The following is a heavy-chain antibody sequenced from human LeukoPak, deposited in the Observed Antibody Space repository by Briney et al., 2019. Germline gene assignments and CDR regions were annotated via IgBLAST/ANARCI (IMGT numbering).Heavy chain of an antibody. J-gene: IGHJ6*02. CDR2: FDPEDGET. CDR1: GYTLTELS. V-gene: IGHV1-24*01. CDR3: ARDVPYSSGWSYYYYYGMDV. D-gene: IGHD6-19*01. Sequence: ASVKVSCKVSGYTLTELSMHWVRQAPGKGLEWMGGFDPEDGETIYAQKFQGRVTMTEDTSTDTVYMELSSLRSEDTAVYYCARDVPYSSGWSYYYYYGMDVWGQGTTVTVSS.